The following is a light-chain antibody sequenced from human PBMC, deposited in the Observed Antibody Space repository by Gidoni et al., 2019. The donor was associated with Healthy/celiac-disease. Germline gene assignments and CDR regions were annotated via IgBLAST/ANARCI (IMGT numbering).Light chain of an antibody. CDR3: QQYGSAPLT. CDR2: GAS. CDR1: QSVSSSN. V-gene: IGKV3-20*01. J-gene: IGKJ4*01. Sequence: VWPKSPGTLSFSPGKRATLSCRASQSVSSSNLPWYQQKPGQAPTRLIYGASSRATGFPDRFSGSGAGTDFTLTISRLEPEDFAVYYCQQYGSAPLTFXGXTKVEIK.